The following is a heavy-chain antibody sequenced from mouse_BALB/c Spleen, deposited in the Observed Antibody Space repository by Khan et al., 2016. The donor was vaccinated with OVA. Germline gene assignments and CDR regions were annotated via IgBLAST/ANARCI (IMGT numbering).Heavy chain of an antibody. CDR2: VNTYYGDA. Sequence: QVQLQQSGAELVRPGVSVKISCKGSGYTFTDFTMHWVKQSHAKSLEWIGVVNTYYGDATYNQKFKGKATMTVDKSSTTAYVELARLTSEDSAIYYCARGGGGDRFAYWGQGTLVTVSA. V-gene: IGHV1S137*01. CDR1: GYTFTDFT. J-gene: IGHJ3*01. CDR3: ARGGGGDRFAY.